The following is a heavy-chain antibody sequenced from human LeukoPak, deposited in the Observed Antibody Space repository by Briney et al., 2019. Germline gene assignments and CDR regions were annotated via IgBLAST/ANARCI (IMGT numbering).Heavy chain of an antibody. CDR2: ISWNSGSI. J-gene: IGHJ3*02. CDR1: GFTFDDYA. CDR3: AKDIYYEAHDAFDI. V-gene: IGHV3-9*01. Sequence: PGGSLRLSCAASGFTFDDYAMHWVRQAPGKGLEWVSGISWNSGSIGYADSVKGRFTISRDNAKNSLYLQMNSLRAEDTALYYCAKDIYYEAHDAFDIWGQGTMVTVSS. D-gene: IGHD3-3*01.